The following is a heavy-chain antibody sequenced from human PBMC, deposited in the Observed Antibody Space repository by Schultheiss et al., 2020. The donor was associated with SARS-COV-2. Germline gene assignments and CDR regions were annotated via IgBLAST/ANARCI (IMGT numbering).Heavy chain of an antibody. J-gene: IGHJ5*02. CDR1: GFSFENYW. CDR3: TKDLRGDHGVDL. CDR2: MNEDGSTT. V-gene: IGHV3-74*01. D-gene: IGHD2-21*02. Sequence: GGSLRLSCLVSGFSFENYWMHWVRQAPGKGPVWVARMNEDGSTTTYADSVRGRFTISRDDSKNTLYLQMNSLRAEDTAVYYCTKDLRGDHGVDLWGQGSLVTVSS.